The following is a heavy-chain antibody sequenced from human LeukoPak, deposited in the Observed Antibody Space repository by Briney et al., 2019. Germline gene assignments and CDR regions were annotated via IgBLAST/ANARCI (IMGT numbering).Heavy chain of an antibody. CDR1: GFTFSSYS. CDR2: ISSSSSYI. Sequence: GGSLRLSCAASGFTFSSYSMNWVRQAPGKGLEWVSSISSSSSYIYYADSVKGRFTISRDNAKNSLYLQMNSLRAEDTAVYYCARAQATLNGYIGSYWGQGTLVTVSS. J-gene: IGHJ4*02. V-gene: IGHV3-21*01. D-gene: IGHD1-26*01. CDR3: ARAQATLNGYIGSY.